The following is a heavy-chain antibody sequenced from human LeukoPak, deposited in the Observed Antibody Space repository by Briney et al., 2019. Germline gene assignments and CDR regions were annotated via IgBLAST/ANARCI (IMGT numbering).Heavy chain of an antibody. CDR3: ASTVTTYYYYYYMDV. J-gene: IGHJ6*03. CDR1: GYTFTGYY. V-gene: IGHV1-2*06. Sequence: ASVKVSCKASGYTFTGYYMHWGRQAPGQGLEWMGRINPNSGGTNYAQKFQGRVTMTRDTSISTAYMELSRLRSDDTAVYYCASTVTTYYYYYYMDVWGKGTTVTVSS. D-gene: IGHD4-17*01. CDR2: INPNSGGT.